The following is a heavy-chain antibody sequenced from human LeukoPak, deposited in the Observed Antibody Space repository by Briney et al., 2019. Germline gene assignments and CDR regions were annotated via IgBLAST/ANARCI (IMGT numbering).Heavy chain of an antibody. V-gene: IGHV4-59*08. CDR1: GGSISNYC. D-gene: IGHD1-26*01. CDR3: ARRGMGAPFGD. Sequence: SETLSLTCTVSGGSISNYCWSWIRQPPGKGLEWIGYICYSGSTNYNPSLKSRVTISVDTSKNQLSLRLSSVTAADTAVYYCARRGMGAPFGDWGQGTLVTVSS. J-gene: IGHJ4*02. CDR2: ICYSGST.